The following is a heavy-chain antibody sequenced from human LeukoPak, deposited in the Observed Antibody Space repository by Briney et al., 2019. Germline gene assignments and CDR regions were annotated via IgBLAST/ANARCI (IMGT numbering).Heavy chain of an antibody. J-gene: IGHJ4*02. CDR1: GGSISSYH. Sequence: SETLSLTCTVSGGSISSYHWSWIRQPPGKGLECIGYIYYSGSTNYNPSLKSRLTISVDTSKNQFSLKLSSVTAADTAVYYCARAGYYYDSSGYCLDYWGQGTLVTVSS. CDR2: IYYSGST. V-gene: IGHV4-59*01. CDR3: ARAGYYYDSSGYCLDY. D-gene: IGHD3-22*01.